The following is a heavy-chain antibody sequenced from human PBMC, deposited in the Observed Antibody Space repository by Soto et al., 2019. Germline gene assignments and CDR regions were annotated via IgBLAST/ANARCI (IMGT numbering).Heavy chain of an antibody. CDR1: GGTFSSYA. V-gene: IGHV1-69*13. CDR2: IIPIFGTA. D-gene: IGHD2-21*02. CDR3: ARDVGCGGDCYYHPYYYYGMDV. J-gene: IGHJ6*02. Sequence: RASVKVSCKASGGTFSSYAISWVRQAPGQGLEWMGGIIPIFGTANYAQKFQGRVTITADESTSTAYMELSSLRSEDTAVYYCARDVGCGGDCYYHPYYYYGMDVWGQGTTVTVSS.